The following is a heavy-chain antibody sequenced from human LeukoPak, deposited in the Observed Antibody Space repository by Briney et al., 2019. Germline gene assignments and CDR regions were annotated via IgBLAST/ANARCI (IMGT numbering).Heavy chain of an antibody. D-gene: IGHD3-22*01. V-gene: IGHV4-59*01. Sequence: SETLSLTCTVSGGSISSYYWSWIRQPPGKGLEWIGYIYYSGSTNYNPSLQSRVTISVDTSKNQFSLKLSSVTAADTAVYYCARARHSSGYYWDYWGQGTLVTVSS. CDR1: GGSISSYY. CDR3: ARARHSSGYYWDY. J-gene: IGHJ4*02. CDR2: IYYSGST.